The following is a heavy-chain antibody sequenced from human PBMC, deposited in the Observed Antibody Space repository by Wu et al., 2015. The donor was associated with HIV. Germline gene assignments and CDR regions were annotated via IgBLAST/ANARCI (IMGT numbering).Heavy chain of an antibody. CDR3: ARGRINDYTNYPDAFDI. Sequence: QVQLVQSGTEVKKPGASVKVSCKASGYTFTNYGISWVRQAPGHGLEWMGWISAYTDNTNYAQKFQGRVTMTTDTFTTTSYMELRSLRSDDTAVYYCARGRINDYTNYPDAFDIWGQGTMVTVSS. V-gene: IGHV1-18*01. CDR2: ISAYTDNT. D-gene: IGHD4-11*01. J-gene: IGHJ3*02. CDR1: GYTFTNYG.